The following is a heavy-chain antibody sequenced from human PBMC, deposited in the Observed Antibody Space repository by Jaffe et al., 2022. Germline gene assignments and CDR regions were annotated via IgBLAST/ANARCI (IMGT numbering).Heavy chain of an antibody. CDR2: ISWDGGST. CDR3: AKDIVHYYDSSGYYYGVDY. Sequence: EVQLVESGGVVVQPGGSLRLSCAASGFTFDDYAMHWVRQAPGKGLEWVSLISWDGGSTYYADSVKGRFTISRDNSKNSLYLQMNSLRAEDTALYYCAKDIVHYYDSSGYYYGVDYWGQGTLVTVSS. J-gene: IGHJ4*02. D-gene: IGHD3-22*01. CDR1: GFTFDDYA. V-gene: IGHV3-43D*04.